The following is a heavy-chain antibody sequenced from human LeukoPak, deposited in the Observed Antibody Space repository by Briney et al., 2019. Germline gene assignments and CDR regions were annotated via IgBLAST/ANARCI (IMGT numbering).Heavy chain of an antibody. J-gene: IGHJ4*02. V-gene: IGHV1-46*01. CDR1: GYTFTSYY. CDR2: INPSGGST. Sequence: ASVKVSCKASGYTFTSYYMHWVRQAPGQGLEWMGIINPSGGSTSYAQKFQGRVTMTRDTSISTAYMELSRLRSDDTAVYYCARVGGCSGGSCPYYFDYWGQGTLVTVSS. CDR3: ARVGGCSGGSCPYYFDY. D-gene: IGHD2-15*01.